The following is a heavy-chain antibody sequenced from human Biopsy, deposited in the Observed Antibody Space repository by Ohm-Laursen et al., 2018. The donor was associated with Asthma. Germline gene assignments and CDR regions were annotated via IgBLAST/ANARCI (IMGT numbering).Heavy chain of an antibody. V-gene: IGHV3-53*01. CDR3: ARGGRSNWSHYYFDY. CDR1: GFAVSRDH. CDR2: IYSGGTS. D-gene: IGHD1-20*01. Sequence: SLRLSCAASGFAVSRDHMFWVRQAPGKGLEWVSVIYSGGTSHTADSVRGRFTISRDYSKNTLYLQMHSLRAEDTAVYYCARGGRSNWSHYYFDYWGQGTLVTVSS. J-gene: IGHJ4*02.